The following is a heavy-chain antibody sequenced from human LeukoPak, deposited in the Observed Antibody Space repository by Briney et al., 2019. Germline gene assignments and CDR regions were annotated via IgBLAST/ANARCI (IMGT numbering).Heavy chain of an antibody. CDR3: ATEGVDAAMVADY. V-gene: IGHV4-34*01. D-gene: IGHD5-18*01. Sequence: SETLSLTCAVYGGSFSGYYWSWIRQPPGEGLEWIGEINHSGSTNYNPSLKSRVTISVDTSKNQFSLKLSSVTAADTAVYYCATEGVDAAMVADYWGQGTLVTVSS. CDR2: INHSGST. J-gene: IGHJ4*02. CDR1: GGSFSGYY.